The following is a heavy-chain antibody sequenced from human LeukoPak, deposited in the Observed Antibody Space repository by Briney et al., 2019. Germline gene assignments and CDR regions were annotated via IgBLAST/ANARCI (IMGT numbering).Heavy chain of an antibody. CDR3: ARDSKRTDRTFDI. Sequence: VASVKVSCKASGYTFTGYYMHWVRQAPGQGLEWMGWINPNSGGTNYAQKFQGRVTMTRDTSISTAYMELSRLRSDDTAVYYCARDSKRTDRTFDIWGQGTMVTVSS. CDR1: GYTFTGYY. V-gene: IGHV1-2*02. CDR2: INPNSGGT. D-gene: IGHD2-2*01. J-gene: IGHJ3*02.